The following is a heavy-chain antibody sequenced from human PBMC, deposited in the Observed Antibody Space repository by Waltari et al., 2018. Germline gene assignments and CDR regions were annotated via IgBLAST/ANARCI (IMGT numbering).Heavy chain of an antibody. CDR1: CFIFSTCA. J-gene: IGHJ3*02. V-gene: IGHV3-23*01. CDR3: AGRGDSDAFDI. CDR2: ISDSGGTT. Sequence: EVQVLESGGCLVQPAGSLRLSCAASCFIFSTCAMRWVRQAPGKGREWVSSISDSGGTTYYADSVKGQVTISRDNSKNTLYLQMNSLRVEDTAVYDCAGRGDSDAFDIWGQGTMVTVSS. D-gene: IGHD2-21*01.